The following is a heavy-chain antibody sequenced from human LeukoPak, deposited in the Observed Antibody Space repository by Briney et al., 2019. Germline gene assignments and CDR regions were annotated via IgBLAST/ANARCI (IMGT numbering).Heavy chain of an antibody. CDR2: FDPEDGET. CDR3: ATSYGGNAEYFQH. D-gene: IGHD4-23*01. CDR1: GHTLTELS. Sequence: ASVKVSCKVSGHTLTELSMHWVRQAPGKGLEWMGGFDPEDGETIYAQKFQGRVTMTEDTSTDTAYMELSSLRSEDTAVYYCATSYGGNAEYFQHWGQGTLVTVSS. J-gene: IGHJ1*01. V-gene: IGHV1-24*01.